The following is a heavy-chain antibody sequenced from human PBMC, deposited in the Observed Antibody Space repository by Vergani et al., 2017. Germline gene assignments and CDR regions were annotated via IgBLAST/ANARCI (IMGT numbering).Heavy chain of an antibody. V-gene: IGHV3-73*02. CDR3: TSGGLYVGPTQRFSDY. CDR1: GFTFSGSA. CDR2: MRSKGNDYAT. D-gene: IGHD1-26*01. Sequence: EELLVQSGGGLVQPGGSLKLSCVASGFTFSGSAIHWVRQSSGKGLEWLGRMRSKGNDYATEYSVSVRGRFTISMDGSTYTAYLQMHNLGLDDTAVYYCTSGGLYVGPTQRFSDYWGQGSLVTVSS. J-gene: IGHJ4*02.